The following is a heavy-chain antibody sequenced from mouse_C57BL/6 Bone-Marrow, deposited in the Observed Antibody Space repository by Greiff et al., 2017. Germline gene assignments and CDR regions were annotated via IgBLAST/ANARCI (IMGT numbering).Heavy chain of an antibody. D-gene: IGHD2-1*01. Sequence: EVQLQQSGAELVRPGASVKLSCTASGFNFTDDYMHWVKQRPEQGLEWIGWIDPENGDTEYASKFQGKATITADTSSNTAYLQLSSLTSEDTAVYYGTTGGGVYYGNSADYWGQGTTLTVSS. CDR3: TTGGGVYYGNSADY. CDR1: GFNFTDDY. CDR2: IDPENGDT. J-gene: IGHJ2*01. V-gene: IGHV14-4*01.